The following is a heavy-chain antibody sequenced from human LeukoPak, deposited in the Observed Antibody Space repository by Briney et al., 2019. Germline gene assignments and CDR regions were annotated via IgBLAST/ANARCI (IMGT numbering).Heavy chain of an antibody. D-gene: IGHD5-18*01. V-gene: IGHV4-59*01. CDR3: ASGGYSYGYFFDP. Sequence: SETLSLTCTVSGGSISSYYWSWIRQPPGKGLEWIGYIYYSGSTNYNPSLKSRVTISVDTSKNQFSLKLSSVTAADTAVYYCASGGYSYGYFFDPWGQGTLVTVSS. CDR1: GGSISSYY. CDR2: IYYSGST. J-gene: IGHJ5*02.